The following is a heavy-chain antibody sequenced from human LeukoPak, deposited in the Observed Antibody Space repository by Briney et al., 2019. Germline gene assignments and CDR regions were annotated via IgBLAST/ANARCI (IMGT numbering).Heavy chain of an antibody. D-gene: IGHD6-13*01. CDR3: AKVFQDSSSWYFDY. Sequence: GGSLRLSCAASGFTFSSYGMHWVRPAPGKGLEWVAFIRYDGSNKYYADSVKGRFTISRDNSKNTLYLQMNSLRAEDTAVYYCAKVFQDSSSWYFDYWGQGTLVTVSS. V-gene: IGHV3-30*02. J-gene: IGHJ4*02. CDR1: GFTFSSYG. CDR2: IRYDGSNK.